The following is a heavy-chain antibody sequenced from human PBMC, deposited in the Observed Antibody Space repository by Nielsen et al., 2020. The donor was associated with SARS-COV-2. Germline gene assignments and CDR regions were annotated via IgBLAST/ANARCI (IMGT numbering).Heavy chain of an antibody. V-gene: IGHV4-39*01. CDR2: IYYSGST. CDR3: ARGVRYFDWLLLDTPEYYFDY. J-gene: IGHJ4*02. D-gene: IGHD3-9*01. CDR1: GGSISSSSYY. Sequence: SETLSLTCTVSGGSISSSSYYWGWIRQPPGKGLEWIGSIYYSGSTYYNPSLKSRVTISVDTSKNQFSLKLSSVTAADTAVYYCARGVRYFDWLLLDTPEYYFDYWGQGTLVTVSS.